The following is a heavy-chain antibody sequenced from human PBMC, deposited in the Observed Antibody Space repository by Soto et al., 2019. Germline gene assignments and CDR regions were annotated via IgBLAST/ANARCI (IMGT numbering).Heavy chain of an antibody. J-gene: IGHJ6*02. D-gene: IGHD7-27*01. CDR2: IYYSGST. CDR1: GGSISSSSYY. CDR3: ARTRTGDTYYYYYGMDV. V-gene: IGHV4-39*01. Sequence: TLSLTCTVSGGSISSSSYYWGWIRQPPGKGLEWIGSIYYSGSTYYNPSLKSRVTISVDTSKNQFSLKLSSVTAADTAVYYCARTRTGDTYYYYYGMDVWGQGTTVTVSS.